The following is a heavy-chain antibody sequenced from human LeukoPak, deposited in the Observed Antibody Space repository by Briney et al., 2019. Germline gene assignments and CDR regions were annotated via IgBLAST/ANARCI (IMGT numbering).Heavy chain of an antibody. CDR3: ARAQVPAAIDC. CDR1: GGSISSGDYY. D-gene: IGHD2-2*01. Sequence: SETLSLTCTVSGGSISSGDYYWSWIRQPPGKGLEWIGYIYYSGSTYYNPSLKSRVTISVDTSKNQFSLKLSSVTAADTAVYYCARAQVPAAIDCWGQGTLVTVSS. J-gene: IGHJ4*02. V-gene: IGHV4-30-4*01. CDR2: IYYSGST.